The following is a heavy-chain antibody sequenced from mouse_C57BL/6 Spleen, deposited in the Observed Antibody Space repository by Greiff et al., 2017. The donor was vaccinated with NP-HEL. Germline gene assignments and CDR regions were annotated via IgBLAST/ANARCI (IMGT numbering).Heavy chain of an antibody. V-gene: IGHV5-4*01. CDR2: ISDGGSYT. Sequence: EVKVVESGGGLVKPGGSLKLSCAASGFTFSSYAMSWVRQTPEKRLEWVATISDGGSYTYYPDNVKGRFTISRDNAKNNLYLQMSHLKSEDTAMYYCARDGDGGFDYWGQGTTLTVSS. CDR1: GFTFSSYA. J-gene: IGHJ2*01. CDR3: ARDGDGGFDY. D-gene: IGHD2-3*01.